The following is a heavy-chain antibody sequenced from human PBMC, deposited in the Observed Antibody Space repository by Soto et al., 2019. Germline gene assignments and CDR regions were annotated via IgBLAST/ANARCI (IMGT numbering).Heavy chain of an antibody. CDR3: ARGSGYYYWDDY. Sequence: QVQLVQSGAEGKKPGASVKVSCKASGYTFTSYAMHWVRQAPGQRLEWMGWINAGNGNTKYSQKFQGRVTITRDTSARTAYMELSSLRSEDTAVYYCARGSGYYYWDDYWGQGTLVTVSS. V-gene: IGHV1-3*01. CDR1: GYTFTSYA. D-gene: IGHD3-22*01. CDR2: INAGNGNT. J-gene: IGHJ4*02.